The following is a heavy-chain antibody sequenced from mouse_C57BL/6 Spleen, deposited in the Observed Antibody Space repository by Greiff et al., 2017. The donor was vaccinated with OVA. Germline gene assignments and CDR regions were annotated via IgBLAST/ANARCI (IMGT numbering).Heavy chain of an antibody. D-gene: IGHD2-2*01. CDR2: ISSGGSYT. Sequence: EVHLVESGGDLVKPGGSLKLSCAASGFTFSSYGMSWVRQTPDTRLEWVATISSGGSYTYYPDSVKGRFTLSRVNAKNTLYLPMISLKSEDTAMYYCARPMVTTDYAIDYWGPVTSVTVSS. J-gene: IGHJ4*01. CDR1: GFTFSSYG. V-gene: IGHV5-6*01. CDR3: ARPMVTTDYAIDY.